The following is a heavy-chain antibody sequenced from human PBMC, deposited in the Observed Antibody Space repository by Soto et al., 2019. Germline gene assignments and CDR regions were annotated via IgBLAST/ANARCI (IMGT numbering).Heavy chain of an antibody. CDR1: GASISLVGYS. CDR2: ISHRGNT. J-gene: IGHJ4*02. D-gene: IGHD3-22*01. V-gene: IGHV4-30-2*01. Sequence: SETLSLTCGVSGASISLVGYSWSWIRQPPGKGLEWIGYISHRGNTYYNPSLRSRVTISVDRSKNQFSLNLSSVTAADTAVYYCARGGGYYDSSGYYRFYYFDYWGQGTLVTVSS. CDR3: ARGGGYYDSSGYYRFYYFDY.